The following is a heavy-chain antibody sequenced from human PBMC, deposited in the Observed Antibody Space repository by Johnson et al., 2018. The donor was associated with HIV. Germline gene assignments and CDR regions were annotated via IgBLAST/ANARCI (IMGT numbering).Heavy chain of an antibody. CDR2: IRYDGSNK. CDR3: AKGGSAVAVAFDI. J-gene: IGHJ3*02. D-gene: IGHD6-19*01. Sequence: VQLVESGGGVVQPGGSLRLSCAASGFTFSSYGMHWVRQAPGKGLEWVAFIRYDGSNKYYADSVQGRFTISRDNSKNTLYLQMNSLRAEDTAVYYCAKGGSAVAVAFDIWGQGTMVTVSS. V-gene: IGHV3-30*02. CDR1: GFTFSSYG.